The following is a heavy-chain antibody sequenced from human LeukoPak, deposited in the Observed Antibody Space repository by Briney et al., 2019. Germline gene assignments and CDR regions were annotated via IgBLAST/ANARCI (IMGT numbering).Heavy chain of an antibody. D-gene: IGHD6-13*01. V-gene: IGHV3-48*01. CDR2: ISSSSSTI. J-gene: IGHJ5*02. CDR1: GFTFSNCS. Sequence: GGSLRLSCAASGFTFSNCSMNWVRQAPGKGLEWVSCISSSSSTIYYADSVRGRFTISRDNARNSLYLQMNSLRAEDTAVYYCARSGIAAAPPTWGQGTLVTVSS. CDR3: ARSGIAAAPPT.